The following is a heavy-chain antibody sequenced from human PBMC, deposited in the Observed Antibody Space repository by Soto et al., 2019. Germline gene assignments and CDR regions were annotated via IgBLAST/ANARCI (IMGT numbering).Heavy chain of an antibody. D-gene: IGHD6-13*01. J-gene: IGHJ4*02. CDR2: INTDGSST. CDR1: GFTFSNYW. Sequence: PGGSLRLSCAASGFTFSNYWMYWVRQAPGKGLVWVSHINTDGSSTNYADSVKGRFTISRDNAKNTLYLQMNSLRAEDTAVYYCAKDRGIAAAGNRYYFDYWGQGTLVTVSS. CDR3: AKDRGIAAAGNRYYFDY. V-gene: IGHV3-74*01.